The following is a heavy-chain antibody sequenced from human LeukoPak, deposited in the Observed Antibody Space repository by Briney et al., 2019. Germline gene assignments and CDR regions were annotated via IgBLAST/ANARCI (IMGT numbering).Heavy chain of an antibody. CDR3: ARGASSSLLFDY. CDR2: IIPIFGTA. D-gene: IGHD6-13*01. J-gene: IGHJ4*02. Sequence: SVKVSCKASGGTFSSYAISWVRQAPGQGLEWMGGIIPIFGTANYAQKFQGRVTITRNTSISTAYMELSSLRSEDTAVYYCARGASSSLLFDYWGQGTLVTVSS. V-gene: IGHV1-69*05. CDR1: GGTFSSYA.